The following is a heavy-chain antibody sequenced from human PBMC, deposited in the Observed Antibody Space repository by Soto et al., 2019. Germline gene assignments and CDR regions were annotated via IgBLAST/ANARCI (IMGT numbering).Heavy chain of an antibody. D-gene: IGHD3-10*01. CDR3: ARDGVRADTMVRGVKDAFDI. CDR1: GFTFSSYG. CDR2: IWYDGSNK. Sequence: GGSLRLSCAASGFTFSSYGMHWVRQAPGKGLEWVSVIWYDGSNKYYADSVKGRFTISRDNSKNTLYLQMNSLRAEDTAVYYCARDGVRADTMVRGVKDAFDIGGKGTMVTVPS. V-gene: IGHV3-33*01. J-gene: IGHJ3*02.